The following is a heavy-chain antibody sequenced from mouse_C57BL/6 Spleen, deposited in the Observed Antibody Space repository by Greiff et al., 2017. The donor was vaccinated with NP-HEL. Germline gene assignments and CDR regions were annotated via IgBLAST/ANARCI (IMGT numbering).Heavy chain of an antibody. CDR1: GFTFSSYG. J-gene: IGHJ2*01. V-gene: IGHV5-6*01. D-gene: IGHD2-2*01. CDR2: ISSGGSYT. CDR3: ARQGGDDERVFDY. Sequence: EVKLMESGGDLVKPGGSLKLSCAASGFTFSSYGMSWVRQTPDKRLEWVATISSGGSYTYYPDSVTGRFTISRDNAKNTLYLQMSSLKSEDTAMYYCARQGGDDERVFDYWGQGTTLTVSS.